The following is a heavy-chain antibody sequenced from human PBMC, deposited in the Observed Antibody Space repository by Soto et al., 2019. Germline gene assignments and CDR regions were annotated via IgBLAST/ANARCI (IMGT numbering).Heavy chain of an antibody. J-gene: IGHJ5*01. Sequence: QVQLVQSGAEMKQPGASVKVSCKTSGYAFSGYRLSWVRQGPGQGLEWMGWISGYNGNTDYAQKFQGRVTMTTDTSTSTAYMELRSLRSDDTAGYYCARDLGPPNWFDSWGQGTLVTVSS. CDR2: ISGYNGNT. D-gene: IGHD2-8*01. CDR1: GYAFSGYR. V-gene: IGHV1-18*01. CDR3: ARDLGPPNWFDS.